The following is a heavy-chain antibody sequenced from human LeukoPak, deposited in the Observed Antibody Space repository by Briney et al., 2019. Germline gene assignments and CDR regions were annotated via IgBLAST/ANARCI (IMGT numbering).Heavy chain of an antibody. D-gene: IGHD2-15*01. J-gene: IGHJ4*02. V-gene: IGHV3-23*01. CDR3: AKDSQSHAWSQFDY. Sequence: HPGGSLRLSCAASGFTFSSYAMSWVRQAPGKGLEWVSAISGSGGSTYYADSVKGRFTISRDNSKNTLYLQMNSLRVEDTAVYYCAKDSQSHAWSQFDYWGQGTLVTVSS. CDR1: GFTFSSYA. CDR2: ISGSGGST.